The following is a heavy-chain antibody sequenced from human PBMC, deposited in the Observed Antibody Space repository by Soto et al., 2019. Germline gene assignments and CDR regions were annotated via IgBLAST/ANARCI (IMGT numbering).Heavy chain of an antibody. J-gene: IGHJ4*02. Sequence: EVQLVESGGGLVQPGGSLRLSCAASGFTVSSNYMSWVRQAPGKGLEWVSVIYSGGSTYYADSVKGRFTISRDNSTTTLYLQMNSLRAEDTAVYYCARAPYSYGPFDYWGQGTLVTVSS. CDR2: IYSGGST. CDR3: ARAPYSYGPFDY. V-gene: IGHV3-66*01. CDR1: GFTVSSNY. D-gene: IGHD5-18*01.